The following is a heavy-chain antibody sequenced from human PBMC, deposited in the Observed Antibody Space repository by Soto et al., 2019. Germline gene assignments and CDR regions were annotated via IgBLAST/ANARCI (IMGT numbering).Heavy chain of an antibody. CDR1: VFTVSSYY. CDR2: LYSGGST. J-gene: IGHJ3*02. CDR3: AREQGNGFFHGAFDI. V-gene: IGHV3-53*01. D-gene: IGHD3-3*01. Sequence: WWSLRLSCSASVFTVSSYYMSWFRQAPGKGLEWVSVLYSGGSTYYIDSVKGRFTISRDNSKNTLYLQMDSLRAEDSAVYYCAREQGNGFFHGAFDIWGQGTMVTVSS.